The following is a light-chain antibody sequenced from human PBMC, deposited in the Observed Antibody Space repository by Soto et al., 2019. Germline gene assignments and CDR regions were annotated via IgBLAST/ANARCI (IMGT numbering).Light chain of an antibody. CDR2: GAS. Sequence: EIVLTQSPGTLSLSPGERGTRSWRASQSFSNNYLAWYQQKPGQAPRLLIYGASNRATGIPDRFSGSGSGTDFTLTISRLEPDDFAVYYCQQYGSSGTFGQGTKVDIK. V-gene: IGKV3-20*01. J-gene: IGKJ1*01. CDR3: QQYGSSGT. CDR1: QSFSNNY.